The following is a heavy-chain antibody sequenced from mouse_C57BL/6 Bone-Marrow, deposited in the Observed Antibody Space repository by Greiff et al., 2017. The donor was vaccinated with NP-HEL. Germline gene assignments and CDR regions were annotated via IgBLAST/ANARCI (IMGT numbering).Heavy chain of an antibody. Sequence: ESGPGLVKPSQSLSLTCSVTGYSITSGYYWNWIRQFPGNKLEWMGYISYDGSNNYNPSLKNRISITRDTSKNQFFLKLNSVTTEDTATYYGARDSVVAGFDYWGQGTTLTVSS. CDR2: ISYDGSN. CDR1: GYSITSGYY. V-gene: IGHV3-6*01. D-gene: IGHD1-1*01. CDR3: ARDSVVAGFDY. J-gene: IGHJ2*01.